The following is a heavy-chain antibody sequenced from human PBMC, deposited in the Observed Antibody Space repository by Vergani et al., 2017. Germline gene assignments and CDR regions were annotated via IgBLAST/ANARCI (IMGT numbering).Heavy chain of an antibody. CDR1: GFTFSSYG. CDR2: IWYDGSNK. D-gene: IGHD3-10*01. Sequence: EQLLESGGGLVQPGGSLRLACAASGFTFSSYGMHWVRQAPGKGLEWVAVIWYDGSNKYYADSVKGRFTISRDNSKNTLYLQMNSLRAEDTAVYYCARKGDRYYYYMDVWGKGTTVTVSS. V-gene: IGHV3-33*01. J-gene: IGHJ6*03. CDR3: ARKGDRYYYYMDV.